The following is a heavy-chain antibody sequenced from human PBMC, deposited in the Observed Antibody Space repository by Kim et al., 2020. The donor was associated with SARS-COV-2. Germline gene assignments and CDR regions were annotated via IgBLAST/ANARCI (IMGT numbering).Heavy chain of an antibody. D-gene: IGHD1-26*01. CDR2: ISSSGSTI. V-gene: IGHV3-11*01. CDR1: GFTFSDYY. Sequence: GGSLRLSCAASGFTFSDYYMSWIRQAPGKGLEWVSYISSSGSTIYYADSVKGRSTISRDNAKNSLYLQMNSLRAEDTAVYYCAREGEVNCYYGMDVWGQGTTVTVSS. J-gene: IGHJ6*02. CDR3: AREGEVNCYYGMDV.